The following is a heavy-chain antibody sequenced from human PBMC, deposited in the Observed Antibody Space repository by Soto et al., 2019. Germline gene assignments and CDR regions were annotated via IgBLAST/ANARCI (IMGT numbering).Heavy chain of an antibody. D-gene: IGHD3-3*01. Sequence: ESGPTLVNPTQTLTLTCTFSGFSLSTSGMCVSWIRQPPGKALEWLALIDWDDDKYYSTSLKTRLTISKDTSKNQVVLTMTNMDPVDTATYYCARIPQSVTIFGVVIGDYGMDVWGQGTTVTVSS. CDR2: IDWDDDK. V-gene: IGHV2-70*01. CDR3: ARIPQSVTIFGVVIGDYGMDV. J-gene: IGHJ6*02. CDR1: GFSLSTSGMC.